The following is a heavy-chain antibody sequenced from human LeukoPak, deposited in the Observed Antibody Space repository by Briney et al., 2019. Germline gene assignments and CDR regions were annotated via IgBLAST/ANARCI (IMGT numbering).Heavy chain of an antibody. CDR1: GGSISSYY. CDR3: ARARSGLDY. J-gene: IGHJ4*02. V-gene: IGHV4-34*01. CDR2: INHSGST. Sequence: PSETLSLTCTVSGGSISSYYWNWIRQPPGKGLEWIGEINHSGSTNYNPSLKSRVTMSVDRAKNQFSLNLSSVTAADTAVYYCARARSGLDYWGQGTLVTVSS. D-gene: IGHD3-3*01.